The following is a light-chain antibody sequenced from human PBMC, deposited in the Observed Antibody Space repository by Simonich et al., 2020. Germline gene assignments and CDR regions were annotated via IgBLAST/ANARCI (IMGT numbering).Light chain of an antibody. V-gene: IGLV2-8*01. J-gene: IGLJ3*02. Sequence: QSALTQPPSASGSPGQSVTISCTGTSSDVGGYNYVSWYQQHPGKAPNLMIYEVSKRPSGVPDRFSGSKSGNTASLTVSGLQAEDEADYYCAAWDDSLSGRVFGGGTKLTVL. CDR2: EVS. CDR1: SSDVGGYNY. CDR3: AAWDDSLSGRV.